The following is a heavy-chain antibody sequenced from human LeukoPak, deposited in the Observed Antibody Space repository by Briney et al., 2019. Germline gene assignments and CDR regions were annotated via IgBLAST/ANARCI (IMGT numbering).Heavy chain of an antibody. J-gene: IGHJ4*02. Sequence: SETLSLTCAVYGGSFSGYYWSWIRQPPGKGLEWIGEINHSGSTNYNPSLKSRVTISVDTSKNQFSLKLSSVTAADTAVYYCARGLYSGSYYFAYWGQGTLVTVSS. V-gene: IGHV4-34*01. CDR1: GGSFSGYY. CDR3: ARGLYSGSYYFAY. CDR2: INHSGST. D-gene: IGHD1-26*01.